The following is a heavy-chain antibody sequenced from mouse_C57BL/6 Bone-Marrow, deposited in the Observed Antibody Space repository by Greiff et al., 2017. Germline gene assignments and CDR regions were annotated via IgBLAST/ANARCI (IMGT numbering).Heavy chain of an antibody. V-gene: IGHV1-53*01. CDR2: INPSNGGT. CDR1: GYTFTSYW. J-gene: IGHJ4*01. Sequence: VQLQQPGTELVKPGASVKLSCKASGYTFTSYWMHWVKQRPGQGLEWIGNINPSNGGTNYNEKFKSKATLTVDKSSSTAYMQLSSLTSEDSAVYYCARYSNYMDYAMDYWGQGTSVTVSS. D-gene: IGHD2-5*01. CDR3: ARYSNYMDYAMDY.